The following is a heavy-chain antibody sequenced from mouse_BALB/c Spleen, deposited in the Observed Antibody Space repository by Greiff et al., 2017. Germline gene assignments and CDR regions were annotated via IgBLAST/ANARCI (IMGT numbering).Heavy chain of an antibody. CDR2: IDPANGNT. J-gene: IGHJ3*01. CDR1: GFNIKDTY. CDR3: ARKGTFAY. V-gene: IGHV14-3*02. Sequence: VQLQQSGAELVKPGASVKLSCTASGFNIKDTYMHWVKQRPEQGLEWIGRIDPANGNTKYDPKFQGKATITADTSSNTAYLQLSSLTSDDSAVYFCARKGTFAYWGQGTLVTVSA. D-gene: IGHD3-3*01.